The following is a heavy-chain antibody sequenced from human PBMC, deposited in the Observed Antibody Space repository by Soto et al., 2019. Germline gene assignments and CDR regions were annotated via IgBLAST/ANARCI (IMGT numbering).Heavy chain of an antibody. J-gene: IGHJ6*02. CDR2: IIPIFGTA. D-gene: IGHD1-26*01. CDR1: GGTFSSYA. V-gene: IGHV1-69*13. Sequence: SVKVSCKASGGTFSSYAISWVRQAPGQGLEWMGGIIPIFGTANYAQKFQGRVTITADESTSTAYMELSSLRSGDTAVYYCARDKNLGAPSYYGMDVWGQGTTVTVSS. CDR3: ARDKNLGAPSYYGMDV.